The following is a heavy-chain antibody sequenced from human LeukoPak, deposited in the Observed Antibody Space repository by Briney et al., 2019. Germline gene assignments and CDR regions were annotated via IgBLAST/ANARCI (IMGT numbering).Heavy chain of an antibody. Sequence: ASVKVSCKASGYTFTSYGISWVRQAPGQGLEWMGWITTYNSNTHYAQNLQGRVTVTTDTSTSTAYMELRSLRSDDTAVYYCAKAPQRPKRYFDWLSTPSGEYYFDYWGQGTLVTVSS. V-gene: IGHV1-18*01. D-gene: IGHD3-9*01. CDR1: GYTFTSYG. J-gene: IGHJ4*02. CDR3: AKAPQRPKRYFDWLSTPSGEYYFDY. CDR2: ITTYNSNT.